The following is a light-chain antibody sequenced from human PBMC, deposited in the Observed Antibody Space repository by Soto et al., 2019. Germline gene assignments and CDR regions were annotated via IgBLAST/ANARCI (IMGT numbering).Light chain of an antibody. Sequence: VVMTQSPLSLAVTPGEPASISCRSSQSLLHSNGYNYLDWYLQKPGQSPQLLIYLGSNRASGVPDRFSGSGSGTDFTLKISRVEAEDVGVYYCMQALQTPPTFGQGTKV. CDR1: QSLLHSNGYNY. CDR3: MQALQTPPT. CDR2: LGS. V-gene: IGKV2-28*01. J-gene: IGKJ1*01.